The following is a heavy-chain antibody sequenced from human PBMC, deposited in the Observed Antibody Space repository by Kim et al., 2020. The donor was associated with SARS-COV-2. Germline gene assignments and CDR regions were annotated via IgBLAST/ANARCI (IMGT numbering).Heavy chain of an antibody. D-gene: IGHD3-9*01. Sequence: GGSLRLSCAASGFTFSSYGMHWVRQAPGKGLEWVAVIWYDGSNKYYADSVKGRFTISRDNSKNTLYLQMNSLRAEDTAVYYCAKIPTYYDILTGYPHDAFDIWGQGTMVTVSS. CDR3: AKIPTYYDILTGYPHDAFDI. CDR1: GFTFSSYG. J-gene: IGHJ3*02. V-gene: IGHV3-33*06. CDR2: IWYDGSNK.